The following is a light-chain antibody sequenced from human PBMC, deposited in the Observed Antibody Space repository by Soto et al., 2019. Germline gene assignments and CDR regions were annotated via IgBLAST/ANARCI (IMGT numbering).Light chain of an antibody. Sequence: EIVLTQSPGTLSLSPGERATLSCRASQSVSSSYLAWYQQKPGQAPRLLIYDASTRATDIPARFSGSGSGTDFTLTISSLLSEDFAVYYCQQYGSSLITFGQGTRLEIK. V-gene: IGKV3-20*01. CDR2: DAS. CDR1: QSVSSSY. J-gene: IGKJ5*01. CDR3: QQYGSSLIT.